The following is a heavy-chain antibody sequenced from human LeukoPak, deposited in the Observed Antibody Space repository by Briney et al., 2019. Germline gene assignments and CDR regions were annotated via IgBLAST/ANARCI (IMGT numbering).Heavy chain of an antibody. Sequence: PSETLSLTCTVSGGSITSFYWSWIRQPPGKGLVWIGYIYYSGSTNYNPSLKSRVTISVDTSKNQFSLNLSSVTAADTAVYYCARRGRAQGPLSLWGQGTMVTVSS. CDR1: GGSITSFY. D-gene: IGHD2-15*01. CDR3: ARRGRAQGPLSL. CDR2: IYYSGST. V-gene: IGHV4-59*01. J-gene: IGHJ3*01.